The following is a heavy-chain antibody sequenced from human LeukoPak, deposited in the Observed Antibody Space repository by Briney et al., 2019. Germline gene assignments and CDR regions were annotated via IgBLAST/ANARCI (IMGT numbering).Heavy chain of an antibody. V-gene: IGHV1-18*01. D-gene: IGHD3-22*01. CDR1: GYTFTSYG. Sequence: GASVKVSCKASGYTFTSYGISWVRQAPGQGLEWMGWISAYNGNTNYAQKLQGRVTMTTDTSTSTAYMELRSLRSDDTAVYYCAREYYYDSSGYSPNDYWGQGTLVTVSS. CDR3: AREYYYDSSGYSPNDY. CDR2: ISAYNGNT. J-gene: IGHJ4*02.